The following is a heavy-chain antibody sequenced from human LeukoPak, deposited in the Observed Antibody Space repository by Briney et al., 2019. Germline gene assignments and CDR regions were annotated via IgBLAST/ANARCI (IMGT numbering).Heavy chain of an antibody. V-gene: IGHV3-23*01. Sequence: PGGSLRLSCAASGFTFSSYAMSWVRQAPGKGLEWVSAISGSGGSTYYADSVKGRFTISRDNSKNTLYLRMNSLRAEDTAVYYCAKDMGRIMITFGGPDYWGQGTLVTVSS. CDR1: GFTFSSYA. CDR2: ISGSGGST. CDR3: AKDMGRIMITFGGPDY. D-gene: IGHD3-16*01. J-gene: IGHJ4*02.